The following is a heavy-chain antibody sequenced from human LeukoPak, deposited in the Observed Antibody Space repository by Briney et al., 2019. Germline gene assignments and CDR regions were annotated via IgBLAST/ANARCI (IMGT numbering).Heavy chain of an antibody. CDR1: GYSISSAYY. J-gene: IGHJ4*02. CDR3: ARVDSGSLVTTSYYFDY. D-gene: IGHD4-17*01. V-gene: IGHV4-38-2*01. CDR2: FYHSGST. Sequence: SETLSHTCAVSGYSISSAYYWGWFRQPPGKGLEWIGRFYHSGSTYYIPSLKSRVTISVDTSKHQFSLKLSSVAAADTAVYSCARVDSGSLVTTSYYFDYWRQATLVNVSS.